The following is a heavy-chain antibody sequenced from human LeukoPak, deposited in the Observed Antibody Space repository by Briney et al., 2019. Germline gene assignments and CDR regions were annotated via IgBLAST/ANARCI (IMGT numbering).Heavy chain of an antibody. D-gene: IGHD5-18*01. CDR1: GFTFSSYW. CDR3: ARDLCSWIQLCPLDY. Sequence: GGSLRLSCAASGFTFSSYWMSWVRQAPGKGLEWVANIKQDGSEKYYVDSEKGRFTISRDNAKNSLYLQMNSLRAEDTAVYYCARDLCSWIQLCPLDYWGQGTLVTVSS. CDR2: IKQDGSEK. J-gene: IGHJ4*02. V-gene: IGHV3-7*01.